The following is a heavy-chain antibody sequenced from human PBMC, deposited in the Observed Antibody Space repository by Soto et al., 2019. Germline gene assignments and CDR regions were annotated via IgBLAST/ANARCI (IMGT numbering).Heavy chain of an antibody. CDR2: IYYSGST. CDR1: GGSISSGDYY. J-gene: IGHJ4*02. CDR3: AANELTGTPTAPYYFDY. V-gene: IGHV4-30-4*01. Sequence: SETLSLTCTVSGGSISSGDYYWSWIRQPPGKGLEWIGYIYYSGSTYYNPSLKSRVTISVDTSKNQFSLKLSSVTAADTAVYYCAANELTGTPTAPYYFDYWGQGTLVTVSS. D-gene: IGHD7-27*01.